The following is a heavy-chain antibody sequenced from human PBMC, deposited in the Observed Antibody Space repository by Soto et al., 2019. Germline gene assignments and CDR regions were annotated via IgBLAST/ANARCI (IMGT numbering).Heavy chain of an antibody. V-gene: IGHV4-4*02. CDR2: IYHSGST. D-gene: IGHD3-10*01. CDR3: AGSTGSGSYYDY. Sequence: SETLSLTCAVSGGSISSSNWWSWVRQPPGKGLEWIGEIYHSGSTNYIPSLKSRVTISVDKSKNQFSLKLSSVTAADTAVYYCAGSTGSGSYYDYWGQGTLVTVSS. J-gene: IGHJ4*02. CDR1: GGSISSSNW.